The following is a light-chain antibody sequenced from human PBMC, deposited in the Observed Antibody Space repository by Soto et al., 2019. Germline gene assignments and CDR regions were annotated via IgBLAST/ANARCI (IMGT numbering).Light chain of an antibody. Sequence: QSALTQPASVSGSPGQSITISCTETSSDVGGYNYVSWYQQLPGKAPKLMIYEVSNRPSGVSIRFSGSKSGNTASLTISGLRAEDEADYYCNSYTSTSTPYVFGTGTKLTVL. CDR3: NSYTSTSTPYV. CDR1: SSDVGGYNY. J-gene: IGLJ1*01. CDR2: EVS. V-gene: IGLV2-14*01.